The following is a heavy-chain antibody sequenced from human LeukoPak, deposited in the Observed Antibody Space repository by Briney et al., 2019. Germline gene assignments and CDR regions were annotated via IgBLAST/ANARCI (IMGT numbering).Heavy chain of an antibody. V-gene: IGHV4-59*01. J-gene: IGHJ4*02. D-gene: IGHD6-19*01. CDR2: IYYSGST. CDR1: GGSISSYY. CDR3: ASSVAGPGYFDY. Sequence: TSETLSLTCTVSGGSISSYYWSWIRQPPGKGLEWIGYIYYSGSTNYNPSLKSRVTISVDTSKNQFSLKLSSVTAADTAVYYCASSVAGPGYFDYWGQGTLVTVSS.